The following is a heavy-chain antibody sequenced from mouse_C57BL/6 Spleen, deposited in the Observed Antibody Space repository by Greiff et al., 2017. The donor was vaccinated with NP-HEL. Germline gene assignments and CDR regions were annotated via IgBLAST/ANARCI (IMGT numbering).Heavy chain of an antibody. CDR3: ARKKEYSNYEAWFAY. CDR1: GYTFTDYY. CDR2: IYPGSGNT. Sequence: QVHVKQSGPELVKPGASVKISCKASGYTFTDYYINWVKQRPGQGLEWIGWIYPGSGNTKYNEKFKGKATLTVDTSSSTAYMQLSSLTSEDSAVYFCARKKEYSNYEAWFAYWGQGTLVTVSA. J-gene: IGHJ3*01. V-gene: IGHV1-84*01. D-gene: IGHD2-5*01.